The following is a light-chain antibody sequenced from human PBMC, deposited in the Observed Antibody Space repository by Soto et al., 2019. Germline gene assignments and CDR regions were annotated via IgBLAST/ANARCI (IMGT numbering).Light chain of an antibody. J-gene: IGLJ2*01. Sequence: QSVLTQPPSVSAAPGQRVTISCSGSSSNIGNNYVSWYQQLPGTAPNLLIYENNKRPAGIPDRFSGYYAGTSATLGITGLQAGDDADYYCGTWDSSRSAVVFGGGTKLTVL. CDR3: GTWDSSRSAVV. CDR2: ENN. V-gene: IGLV1-51*02. CDR1: SSNIGNNY.